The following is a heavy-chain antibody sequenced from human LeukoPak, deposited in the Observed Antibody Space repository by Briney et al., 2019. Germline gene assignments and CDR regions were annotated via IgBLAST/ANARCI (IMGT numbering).Heavy chain of an antibody. D-gene: IGHD6-25*01. Sequence: PGRSLRLSCAASGFTFSSYGMHWVRQAPGKGLEWVAVIWYDGSNKYYADSVKGRFTISRDNSKNTLYLQMNSLRAEDTAVYYCARYSSGWNPNGLDYWGQGTLVTVSS. V-gene: IGHV3-33*01. CDR2: IWYDGSNK. CDR3: ARYSSGWNPNGLDY. J-gene: IGHJ4*02. CDR1: GFTFSSYG.